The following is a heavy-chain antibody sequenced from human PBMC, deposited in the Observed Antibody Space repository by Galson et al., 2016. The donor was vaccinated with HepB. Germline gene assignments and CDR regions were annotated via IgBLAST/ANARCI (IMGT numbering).Heavy chain of an antibody. CDR3: VADHGGFDALDF. CDR1: GFTFVDYA. CDR2: IGGKTYGVTI. Sequence: SLRLSCAASGFTFVDYAMGWCRQAPGKGLEWIGYIGGKTYGVTIRYAASVKGRFTISRDDSKKIAYLRMDSLNAEDTAIYYCVADHGGFDALDFWGQGTLVTVSS. D-gene: IGHD4-23*01. J-gene: IGHJ4*02. V-gene: IGHV3-49*03.